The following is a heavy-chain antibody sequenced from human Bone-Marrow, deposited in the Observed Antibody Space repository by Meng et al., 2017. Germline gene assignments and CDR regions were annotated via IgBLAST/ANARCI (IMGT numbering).Heavy chain of an antibody. D-gene: IGHD2/OR15-2a*01. Sequence: QLQLQESGSGLVKPSQTLSLTCAVSGGSISSGGYSWSWIRQPPGKGLEWIGYISHSGSTHYNPSLKSRVIMSVDTSKNQFSLKLYSVTAADTAVYYCARARTTNQSKYRNAYNWFDPWGQGTLVTVSS. CDR1: GGSISSGGYS. CDR2: ISHSGST. J-gene: IGHJ5*02. V-gene: IGHV4-30-2*01. CDR3: ARARTTNQSKYRNAYNWFDP.